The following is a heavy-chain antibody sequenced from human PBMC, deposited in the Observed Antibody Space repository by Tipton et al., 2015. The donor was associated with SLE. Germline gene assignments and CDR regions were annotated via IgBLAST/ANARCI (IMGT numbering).Heavy chain of an antibody. Sequence: TLSLTCTVSGGSINNTYWNWIRQPPGKGLEWIGDISYSGSSKYNPSLKSRLTISLDTSKNQFSLKLSSVNAADTARYYCARDKPNYTGLDYWGRGTLVTVSS. CDR3: ARDKPNYTGLDY. V-gene: IGHV4-59*01. J-gene: IGHJ4*02. CDR2: ISYSGSS. D-gene: IGHD4/OR15-4a*01. CDR1: GGSINNTY.